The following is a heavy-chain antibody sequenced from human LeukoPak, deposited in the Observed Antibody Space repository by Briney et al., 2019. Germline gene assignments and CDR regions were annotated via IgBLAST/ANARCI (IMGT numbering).Heavy chain of an antibody. CDR3: ARRGNWNVRNAFDI. V-gene: IGHV5-51*01. CDR2: IYPGDSDT. D-gene: IGHD1-20*01. Sequence: GESLKISCKGSGYSINNYWIGWVRQMPGKGLEWMGIIYPGDSDTRYSPSFQGQVTISADKSISTAYLQWSSLKASDTAMYYCARRGNWNVRNAFDIWGQGTMVTVSS. J-gene: IGHJ3*02. CDR1: GYSINNYW.